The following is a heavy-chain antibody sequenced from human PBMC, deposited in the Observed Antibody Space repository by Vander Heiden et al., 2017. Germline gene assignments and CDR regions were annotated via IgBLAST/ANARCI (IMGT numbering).Heavy chain of an antibody. J-gene: IGHJ4*02. CDR3: TRATMIVVVITFFDY. D-gene: IGHD3-22*01. V-gene: IGHV3-49*05. CDR1: GFTFGAYA. CDR2: IRSKAYGGTT. Sequence: EVQLVESGGGLVKPGRSLRLSCTASGFTFGAYAMGWFRQAPGKGLEWVGFIRSKAYGGTTEYAASVKGRFTISRDDSKSIAYLQMNSLKTEDTAVYYCTRATMIVVVITFFDYWGQGTLVTDSS.